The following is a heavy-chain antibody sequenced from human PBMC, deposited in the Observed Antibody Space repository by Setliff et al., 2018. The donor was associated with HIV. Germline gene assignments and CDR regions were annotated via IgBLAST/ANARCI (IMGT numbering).Heavy chain of an antibody. D-gene: IGHD3-22*01. Sequence: GGSLRLSCAASGFTFSSYTMNWVRQAPGKGLEWVSSISSDSTDIYYADSMKGRFTISRDNAKNSLYLQMSSLGAEDTAVYYCAREDVYYYDSEGYYLLEYWGQGTPVTVSS. CDR2: ISSDSTDI. CDR3: AREDVYYYDSEGYYLLEY. CDR1: GFTFSSYT. V-gene: IGHV3-21*01. J-gene: IGHJ4*02.